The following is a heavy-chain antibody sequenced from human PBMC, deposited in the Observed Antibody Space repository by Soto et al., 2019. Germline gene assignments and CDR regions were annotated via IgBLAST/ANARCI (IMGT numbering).Heavy chain of an antibody. V-gene: IGHV3-11*06. J-gene: IGHJ6*02. Sequence: GGSLRLSCAASGFTFSDYYMSWIRQAPGKGLEWVSYISSSSSYTNYADSVKGRFTISRDNAKNSLYLQMNSLRAEDTAVYYCARGYDDDGDYDYYYYYGMDVWGQGTTVTVSS. D-gene: IGHD4-17*01. CDR2: ISSSSSYT. CDR1: GFTFSDYY. CDR3: ARGYDDDGDYDYYYYYGMDV.